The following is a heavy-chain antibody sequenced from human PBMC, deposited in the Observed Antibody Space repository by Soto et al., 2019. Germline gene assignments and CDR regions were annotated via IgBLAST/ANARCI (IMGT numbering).Heavy chain of an antibody. J-gene: IGHJ5*02. D-gene: IGHD2-15*01. Sequence: SETLSLTCTVSGGSISSSSYYWGWIRQPPGKGLEWIGSIYYSGSTCYNPSLKSRVTISVDTSKNQFSLKLSSVTAADTAVYYCARRVYCSGGSCYSYNWFDPWGQGTLVTVSS. CDR3: ARRVYCSGGSCYSYNWFDP. CDR2: IYYSGST. V-gene: IGHV4-39*01. CDR1: GGSISSSSYY.